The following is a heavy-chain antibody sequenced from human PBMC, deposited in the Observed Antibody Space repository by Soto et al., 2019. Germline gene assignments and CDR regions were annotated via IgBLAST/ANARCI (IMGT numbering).Heavy chain of an antibody. D-gene: IGHD6-6*01. CDR1: GFTFSSYG. J-gene: IGHJ4*02. CDR3: ARQGFGIAARRRGASFDY. V-gene: IGHV3-30*03. CDR2: ISYDGSNK. Sequence: PGGSLRLSCAASGFTFSSYGMHWVRQAPGKGLEWVAVISYDGSNKYYADSVKGRFTISRDNSKNTLYLQMNSLRAEDTAVYYCARQGFGIAARRRGASFDYWGQGTLVTAPQ.